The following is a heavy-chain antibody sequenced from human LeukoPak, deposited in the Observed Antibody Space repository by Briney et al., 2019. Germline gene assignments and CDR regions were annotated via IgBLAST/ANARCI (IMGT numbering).Heavy chain of an antibody. V-gene: IGHV5-51*01. Sequence: GESLKISCKGSGYSFTSYWIAWVRQMPGKGLEWMGIIYPGDSDTRYSPSFQGQVTISANRSISTAYLQWSSLKASDTAMYYCARRATLTTNDAFDIWGQGTMVTVSS. CDR3: ARRATLTTNDAFDI. CDR1: GYSFTSYW. J-gene: IGHJ3*02. D-gene: IGHD4-17*01. CDR2: IYPGDSDT.